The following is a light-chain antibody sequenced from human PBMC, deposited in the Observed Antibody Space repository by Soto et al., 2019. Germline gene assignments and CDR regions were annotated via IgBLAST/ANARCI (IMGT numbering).Light chain of an antibody. V-gene: IGKV3-20*01. CDR2: GAS. CDR3: QQYGSSRRT. J-gene: IGKJ1*01. Sequence: EIVLTQSPGTLSLSPGERATLSCRASQSVSSNYLAWYQQKPGQAPRLLIYGASSRATDIPDRFSGSGSGTDFTLTISRLEPEDFAVYYCQQYGSSRRTFGQGTKVEIK. CDR1: QSVSSNY.